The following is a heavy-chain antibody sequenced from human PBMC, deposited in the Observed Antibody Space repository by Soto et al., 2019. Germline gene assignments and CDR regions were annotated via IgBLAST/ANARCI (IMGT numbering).Heavy chain of an antibody. CDR1: GGTFSSYA. CDR3: ARDPTYSSSPWGAFDI. V-gene: IGHV1-69*01. Sequence: QVQLVQSGAEVKKPGSSVKVSCKASGGTFSSYAISWVRQAPGQGLEWMGGIIPIFGTANYAQKFQGRVTINADESTSTAYMELSSLRSEDTAVYYCARDPTYSSSPWGAFDIWGQGTMVTVSS. CDR2: IIPIFGTA. J-gene: IGHJ3*02. D-gene: IGHD6-13*01.